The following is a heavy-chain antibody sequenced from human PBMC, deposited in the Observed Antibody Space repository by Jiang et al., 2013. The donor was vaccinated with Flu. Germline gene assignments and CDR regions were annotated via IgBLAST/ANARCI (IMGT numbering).Heavy chain of an antibody. J-gene: IGHJ3*02. CDR2: IYYSGST. CDR1: GGSISSGGYY. V-gene: IGHV4-31*03. D-gene: IGHD4-17*01. Sequence: GPGLVKPSQTLSLTCTVSGGSISSGGYYWSWIRQHPGKGLEWIGCIYYSGSTYYNPSLKSRVTISVDTSKNQFSLKLSSVTAADTAVYYCARMRSLDYGDFPAFDIWGQGTSGHRLF. CDR3: ARMRSLDYGDFPAFDI.